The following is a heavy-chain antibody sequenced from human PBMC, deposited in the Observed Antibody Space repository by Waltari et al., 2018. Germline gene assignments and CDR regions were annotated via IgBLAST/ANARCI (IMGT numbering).Heavy chain of an antibody. CDR2: SSPSDGHT. CDR3: ARVGGAYCGGDCYRYFDL. J-gene: IGHJ2*01. Sequence: QVQLVQSGAEVKRPGASVKVSCKTSGYTFIRYGVDWVRQAPGQGLEWMGWSSPSDGHTNYAQKFQGRVTMTTDTSTSTAYMELRDLRSDDTAIYYCARVGGAYCGGDCYRYFDLWGRGTLVTVSS. V-gene: IGHV1-18*01. D-gene: IGHD2-21*01. CDR1: GYTFIRYG.